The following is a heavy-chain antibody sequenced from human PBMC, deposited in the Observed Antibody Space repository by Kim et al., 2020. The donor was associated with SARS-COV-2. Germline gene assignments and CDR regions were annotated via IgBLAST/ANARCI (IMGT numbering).Heavy chain of an antibody. Sequence: SRVNISGDTSKNQFSLKLSSVTAAETAVYYCARSDPVRGIAVAASLDYWGQGTLVTVSS. V-gene: IGHV4-34*01. CDR3: ARSDPVRGIAVAASLDY. J-gene: IGHJ4*02. D-gene: IGHD6-19*01.